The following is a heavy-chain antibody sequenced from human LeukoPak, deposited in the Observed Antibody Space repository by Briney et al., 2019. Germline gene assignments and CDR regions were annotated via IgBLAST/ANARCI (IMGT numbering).Heavy chain of an antibody. V-gene: IGHV4-39*01. Sequence: PSETLSLTCTVSGGSMGSSTYYWGWIRQPPGKGLEWIGSIYHSGSTYYNPSLKSRVTISVDTSKNQFSLKLSSVTAADTAVYYCARHLGIQLWFLDYWGQGTLVTVSS. CDR1: GGSMGSSTYY. D-gene: IGHD5-18*01. CDR3: ARHLGIQLWFLDY. CDR2: IYHSGST. J-gene: IGHJ4*02.